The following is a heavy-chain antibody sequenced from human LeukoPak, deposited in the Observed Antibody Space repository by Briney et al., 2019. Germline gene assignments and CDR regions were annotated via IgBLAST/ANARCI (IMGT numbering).Heavy chain of an antibody. CDR2: INPNSGGT. CDR3: ASLGYCSGGSCYGYYYYYMDV. D-gene: IGHD2-15*01. CDR1: GYTFTGYY. V-gene: IGHV1-2*02. J-gene: IGHJ6*03. Sequence: ASVKVSCKASGYTFTGYYMHWVRQAPGQGLEWMGWINPNSGGTNYAQKFQGRVTITADKSTSTAYMELSSLRSEDTAVYYCASLGYCSGGSCYGYYYYYMDVWGKGTTVTVSS.